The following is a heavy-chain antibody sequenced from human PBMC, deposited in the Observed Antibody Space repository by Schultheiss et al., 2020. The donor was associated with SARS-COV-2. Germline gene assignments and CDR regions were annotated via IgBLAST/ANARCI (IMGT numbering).Heavy chain of an antibody. CDR3: ARNWGDSGSYAFDP. CDR2: INPSGGST. V-gene: IGHV1-46*01. J-gene: IGHJ5*02. CDR1: GYTFTGYY. Sequence: ASVKVSCKASGYTFTGYYMHWVRQAPGQRLEWMGMINPSGGSTRYAQKFQGRVTMTRDTSTSTVYMELSSLRSEDTAVYYCARNWGDSGSYAFDPWGQGTLVTVSS. D-gene: IGHD1-26*01.